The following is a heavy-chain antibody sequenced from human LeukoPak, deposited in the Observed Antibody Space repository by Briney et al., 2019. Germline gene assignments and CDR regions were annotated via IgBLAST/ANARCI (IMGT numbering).Heavy chain of an antibody. Sequence: GGSLSLSRAASGCIFSSNALNWVRPARSKGLEGVSTITGSDDRTYYADSVRGRFTISRDYSKNTVHLQLNSLGAEDTAFYYCARGPQLNSGYHPDYWGQGTLVTVSS. CDR1: GCIFSSNA. CDR3: ARGPQLNSGYHPDY. CDR2: ITGSDDRT. D-gene: IGHD3-22*01. V-gene: IGHV3-23*01. J-gene: IGHJ4*02.